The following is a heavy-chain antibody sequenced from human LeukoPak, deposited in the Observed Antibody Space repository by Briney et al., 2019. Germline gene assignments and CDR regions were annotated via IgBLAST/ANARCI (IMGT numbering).Heavy chain of an antibody. CDR3: AKSSIAAPGAFDI. J-gene: IGHJ3*02. V-gene: IGHV3-23*01. Sequence: GGSLRLSCAASGFTFSSYAMSWVRQAPGKGLEWVSAISGSGGSTYYADSVKGRFTISRDNSKHTLYLQMNSLRAEDTAVYYCAKSSIAAPGAFDIWGQGTMVTVSS. CDR1: GFTFSSYA. CDR2: ISGSGGST. D-gene: IGHD6-6*01.